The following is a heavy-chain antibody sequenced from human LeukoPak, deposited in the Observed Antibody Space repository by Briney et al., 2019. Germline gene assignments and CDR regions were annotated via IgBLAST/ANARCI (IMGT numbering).Heavy chain of an antibody. D-gene: IGHD3-10*01. V-gene: IGHV4-34*01. CDR1: GGSFSGYY. J-gene: IGHJ4*02. CDR2: ITHSGST. Sequence: SETLSLTCAVYGGSFSGYYWSWIRQPPGKGLEWIGEITHSGSTNYNPSLKSRVTISVDTSKNQFSLKLSSVTAADTAVYYCARSELLWFGGVNSGFDYWGQGTLVTVSS. CDR3: ARSELLWFGGVNSGFDY.